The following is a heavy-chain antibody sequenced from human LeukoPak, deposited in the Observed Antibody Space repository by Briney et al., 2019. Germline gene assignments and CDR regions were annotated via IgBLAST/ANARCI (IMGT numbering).Heavy chain of an antibody. Sequence: SVKVSCKASGGTFSSYTISWVRQAPGQGLEWMGRIIPILGMANYAQKFQGRVTITADKSTSTAYMELSSLRSEDTAVYYCAGCSSTSCYRGNYWGQGTLVTVSS. D-gene: IGHD2-2*02. J-gene: IGHJ4*02. CDR2: IIPILGMA. CDR3: AGCSSTSCYRGNY. V-gene: IGHV1-69*02. CDR1: GGTFSSYT.